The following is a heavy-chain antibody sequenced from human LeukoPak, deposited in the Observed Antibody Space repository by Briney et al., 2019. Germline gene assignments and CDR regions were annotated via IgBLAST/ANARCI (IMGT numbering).Heavy chain of an antibody. J-gene: IGHJ4*02. CDR3: AREPYDSSGYYYPSYFDY. CDR2: INHSGST. Sequence: PSETLSLTCAVYGGSFSGYYWSWIRQPPGKGLEWIGEINHSGSTNYNPSLKSRVTISVDTSKNQFSLKLSSVTAADTAVYYCAREPYDSSGYYYPSYFDYWGQGTLVTVSS. D-gene: IGHD3-22*01. V-gene: IGHV4-34*01. CDR1: GGSFSGYY.